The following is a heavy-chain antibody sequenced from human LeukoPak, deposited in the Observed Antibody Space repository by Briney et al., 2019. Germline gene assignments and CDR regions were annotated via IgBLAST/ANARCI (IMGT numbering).Heavy chain of an antibody. J-gene: IGHJ5*02. CDR1: GNTFTTYG. Sequence: ASVKVSCKASGNTFTTYGISWVRQAPGQGLEWMGWISAYNGNTNYAQKLQGRVTMTTDTSTSTAYMELRSLRSDDTAVYYCARDGYCSGGSCYRDNWFDPWGQGTLVTASS. CDR3: ARDGYCSGGSCYRDNWFDP. D-gene: IGHD2-15*01. V-gene: IGHV1-18*04. CDR2: ISAYNGNT.